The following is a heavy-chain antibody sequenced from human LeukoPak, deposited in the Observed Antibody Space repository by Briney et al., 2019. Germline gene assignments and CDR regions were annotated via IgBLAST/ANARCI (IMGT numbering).Heavy chain of an antibody. Sequence: GGSLRLSCAASGFTFSSYGMHWVRQAPGKGLEWVAFIRYDGSNKYYADSVKGRFTISRDNSKNTLYLHVNSLRPEDTAVYYCARHSRTYYVYWGQGTLVTVSS. CDR2: IRYDGSNK. J-gene: IGHJ4*02. D-gene: IGHD1-26*01. CDR3: ARHSRTYYVY. V-gene: IGHV3-30*02. CDR1: GFTFSSYG.